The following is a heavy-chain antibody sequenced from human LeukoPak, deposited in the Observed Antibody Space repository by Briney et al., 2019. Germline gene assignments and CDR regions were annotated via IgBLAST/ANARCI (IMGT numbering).Heavy chain of an antibody. Sequence: SETLSLTCTVSGGSISSYYWNWIRQPPGKGLEWIGYIYYSGTTDYNPSLKSRATISVDTSKNQFSLKLSSVTAADTAVYYCARGQGGYWGQGILVTVSS. CDR1: GGSISSYY. J-gene: IGHJ4*02. CDR3: ARGQGGY. V-gene: IGHV4-59*01. CDR2: IYYSGTT. D-gene: IGHD3-16*01.